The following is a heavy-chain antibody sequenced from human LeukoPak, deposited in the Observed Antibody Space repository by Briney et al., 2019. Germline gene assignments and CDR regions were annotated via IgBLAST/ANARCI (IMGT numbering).Heavy chain of an antibody. CDR1: GFTFSSYG. J-gene: IGHJ4*02. CDR2: IGYDGSKK. V-gene: IGHV3-30*02. D-gene: IGHD6-6*01. Sequence: PGGSLRLSCAASGFTFSSYGMHWVRQAPGKGLEWVAFIGYDGSKKYYVDSVKGRFTISRDNSKNTLYLQMNSLRAEDTAVYYCAKDRRVYSSSYYFDYWGQGTLVTVSS. CDR3: AKDRRVYSSSYYFDY.